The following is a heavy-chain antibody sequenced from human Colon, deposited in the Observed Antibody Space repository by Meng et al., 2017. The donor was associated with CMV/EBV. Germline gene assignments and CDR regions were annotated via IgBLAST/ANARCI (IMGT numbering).Heavy chain of an antibody. CDR1: GLAFREYY. J-gene: IGHJ5*02. V-gene: IGHV3-11*01. CDR3: ARRLDVVVGLRWFDP. CDR2: ISSSGTTI. D-gene: IGHD1-26*01. Sequence: SGLAFREYYIGWIRQAPGKRLEWVAYISSSGTTIYYTGSVKGRFTISRDNAKNSLHLQMDSLRAEDTAVYYCARRLDVVVGLRWFDPWGPGTLVTVSS.